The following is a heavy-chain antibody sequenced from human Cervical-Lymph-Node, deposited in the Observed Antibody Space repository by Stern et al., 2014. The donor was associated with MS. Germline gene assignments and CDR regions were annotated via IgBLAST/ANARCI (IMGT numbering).Heavy chain of an antibody. Sequence: VHLVESGAEVEKPGASVKVSCKASGYTFTAHYMHWVRQAPGQGLEWMAWLNPNDGGTKSAPKFQGRVTMTRDTSTSTAYMELSGLRSDDTAVYFCARGTGSSWFDYWGQGTLVTVSS. CDR3: ARGTGSSWFDY. CDR2: LNPNDGGT. J-gene: IGHJ4*02. D-gene: IGHD6-13*01. CDR1: GYTFTAHY. V-gene: IGHV1-2*02.